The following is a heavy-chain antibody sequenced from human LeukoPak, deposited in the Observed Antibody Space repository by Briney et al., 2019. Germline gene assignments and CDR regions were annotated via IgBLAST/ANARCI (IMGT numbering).Heavy chain of an antibody. CDR2: IDPSDSYT. V-gene: IGHV5-10-1*01. CDR3: ARQYCSGGSCYPNWFDP. D-gene: IGHD2-15*01. J-gene: IGHJ5*02. CDR1: GYSFTSYW. Sequence: GESLKISCKGSGYSFTSYWISWVRQMPGKGLEWMGRIDPSDSYTNYSPSFQGHVTISADKSISTAYLQWSSLKASDTATYYCARQYCSGGSCYPNWFDPWGQGTLVTVSS.